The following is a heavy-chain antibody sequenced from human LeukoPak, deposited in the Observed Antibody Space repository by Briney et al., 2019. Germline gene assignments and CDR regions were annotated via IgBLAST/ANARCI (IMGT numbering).Heavy chain of an antibody. CDR1: GFTFGDYA. V-gene: IGHV3-49*04. CDR3: SRSYCSGGTCYGQFYFDC. D-gene: IGHD2-15*01. Sequence: GGTLRLSCTASGFTFGDYAMSWVRQAPGKGLEWVGFIKTKASGGTTEYAASVKGRFTISRDDSESIAYLQMNSLKTEDTAVYYCSRSYCSGGTCYGQFYFDCWGQGTLVTV. J-gene: IGHJ4*02. CDR2: IKTKASGGTT.